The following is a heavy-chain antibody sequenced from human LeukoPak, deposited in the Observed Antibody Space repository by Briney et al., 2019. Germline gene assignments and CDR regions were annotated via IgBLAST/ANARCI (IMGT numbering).Heavy chain of an antibody. CDR1: GFTFDDYG. Sequence: GGSLRLSCAASGFTFDDYGMSWVRQAPGKGLEWVSGLNWNGGSTGYGDSVQGRFTISRDNSKNTLYLQMNSLRDEDTAVYYCANGVSQWYFDNWGQGTLVTVSS. J-gene: IGHJ4*02. D-gene: IGHD2-8*01. CDR2: LNWNGGST. CDR3: ANGVSQWYFDN. V-gene: IGHV3-20*04.